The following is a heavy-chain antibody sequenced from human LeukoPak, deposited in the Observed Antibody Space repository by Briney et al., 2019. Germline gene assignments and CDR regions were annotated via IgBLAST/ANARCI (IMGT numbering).Heavy chain of an antibody. CDR2: MNPNSGNT. V-gene: IGHV1-8*02. D-gene: IGHD1-26*01. CDR1: GSTFTSYD. Sequence: ASVKLSCKASGSTFTSYDINWVRQATAQGLEWMGWMNPNSGNTGYAQKFQGRVTITRNTSISTAYMELSSLRSEDTAVYYCARGVTVSEWEPAESYYYHMDVWGKGTTVTVSS. J-gene: IGHJ6*03. CDR3: ARGVTVSEWEPAESYYYHMDV.